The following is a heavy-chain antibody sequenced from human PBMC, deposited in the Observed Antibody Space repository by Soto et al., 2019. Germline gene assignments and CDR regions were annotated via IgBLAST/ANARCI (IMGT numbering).Heavy chain of an antibody. Sequence: ASVKVSCKASGYTFTSYYMHWVRQAPGQGLEWMGIINPSGGSTSYAQKFQGRVTMTRDTSTSTVYMALSSLRSEDTAVYYCARDWTHYDSSGPGDYWGQGNLVTVSS. V-gene: IGHV1-46*01. CDR3: ARDWTHYDSSGPGDY. D-gene: IGHD3-22*01. J-gene: IGHJ4*02. CDR1: GYTFTSYY. CDR2: INPSGGST.